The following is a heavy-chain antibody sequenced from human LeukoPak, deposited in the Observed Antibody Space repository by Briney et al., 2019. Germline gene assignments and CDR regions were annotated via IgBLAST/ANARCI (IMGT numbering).Heavy chain of an antibody. CDR3: ARDIGSSAGFDY. D-gene: IGHD6-13*01. V-gene: IGHV3-66*01. Sequence: PGGSLRLSCAASGISVSRIYVSWGRQAPGKGLEWVSVIYSVGSTYYADSVKGRFTISRDNSKNTVYLQMNSLRAEDTAVYYCARDIGSSAGFDYWGQGTLVTVSS. CDR2: IYSVGST. J-gene: IGHJ4*02. CDR1: GISVSRIY.